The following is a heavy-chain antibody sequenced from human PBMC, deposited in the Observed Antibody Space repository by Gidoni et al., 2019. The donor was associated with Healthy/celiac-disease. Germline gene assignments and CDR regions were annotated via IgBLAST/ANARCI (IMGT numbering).Heavy chain of an antibody. CDR1: GGSISSSSYY. Sequence: QLQLQESGPGLVKPSETLSLTCTVSGGSISSSSYYWGWIRQPPGKGLEWIGSIYYSGSTYYNPSLKSRVTISVDTSKNQFSLKLSSVTAADTAVYYCARGLTVTIPLGWFDPWGQGTLVTVSS. V-gene: IGHV4-39*01. CDR3: ARGLTVTIPLGWFDP. CDR2: IYYSGST. J-gene: IGHJ5*02. D-gene: IGHD4-17*01.